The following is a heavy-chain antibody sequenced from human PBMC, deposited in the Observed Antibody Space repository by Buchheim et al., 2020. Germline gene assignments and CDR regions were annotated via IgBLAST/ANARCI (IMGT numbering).Heavy chain of an antibody. CDR1: GGTFSSYA. CDR2: IIPILGIA. D-gene: IGHD3-10*01. Sequence: QVQLVQSGAEVKKPGSSVKVSCKASGGTFSSYAISWVRQAPGQGLEWMGRIIPILGIANYAQKFQGRVTITADKSTSTAYMELSSLRSEDTAVYYCARGRSDRNYYYYYGMDVWGQGTT. V-gene: IGHV1-69*04. CDR3: ARGRSDRNYYYYYGMDV. J-gene: IGHJ6*02.